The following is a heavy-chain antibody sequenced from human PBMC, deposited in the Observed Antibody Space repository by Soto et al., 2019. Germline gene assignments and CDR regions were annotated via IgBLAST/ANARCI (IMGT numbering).Heavy chain of an antibody. CDR2: IRSGGGYI. CDR1: GFTFSSYG. D-gene: IGHD3-16*01. V-gene: IGHV3-21*01. Sequence: GGSLSLSCAASGFTFSSYGMHWVRQAPGKGLEWVSSIRSGGGYIYYADAVKGRFTISRDNAKNSLYLQMNSLRAEDTAVYYCARESDGGKIDYWGQGTLVTVSS. J-gene: IGHJ4*02. CDR3: ARESDGGKIDY.